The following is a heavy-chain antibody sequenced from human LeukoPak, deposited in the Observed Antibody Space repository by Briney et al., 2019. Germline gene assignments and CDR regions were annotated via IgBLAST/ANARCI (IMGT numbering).Heavy chain of an antibody. D-gene: IGHD6-13*01. CDR3: ARGFRSQQLVPREILVYGMDV. J-gene: IGHJ6*02. CDR2: IIPIFGTA. Sequence: SVKVSCKASGGTFSSYTISWVRQAPGQGLEWMGGIIPIFGTANYAQKFQGRVTITTDESTSTAYMELSSLRSEDTAVYYCARGFRSQQLVPREILVYGMDVWGQGTTVTVSS. CDR1: GGTFSSYT. V-gene: IGHV1-69*05.